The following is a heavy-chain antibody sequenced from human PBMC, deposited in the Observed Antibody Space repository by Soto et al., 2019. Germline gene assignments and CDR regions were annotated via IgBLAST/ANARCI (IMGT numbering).Heavy chain of an antibody. CDR1: GGSINTFY. J-gene: IGHJ4*02. D-gene: IGHD5-12*01. V-gene: IGHV4-4*07. Sequence: SETLSLTCTVSGGSINTFYWSWVRQPAGKGLEWIGRIFSSGSTSFNPSLESRVAMSVDPSKNHFSLTLSSVTAADMAVYSGAREGSYSAYNFAHGIQLWSFDFWGQGALVTSPQ. CDR3: AREGSYSAYNFAHGIQLWSFDF. CDR2: IFSSGST.